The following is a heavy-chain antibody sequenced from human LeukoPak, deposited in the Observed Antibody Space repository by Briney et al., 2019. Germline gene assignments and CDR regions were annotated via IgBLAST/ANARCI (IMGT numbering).Heavy chain of an antibody. CDR1: GFTFSSYA. D-gene: IGHD6-6*01. J-gene: IGHJ4*02. CDR2: ISGSGGST. Sequence: GGSLRLSCAASGFTFSSYAMSWVRQAPGKGLEWVSAISGSGGSTYYADSVKGRFTVSRDNAKNSLYLQMNSLRAEDTAVYYCARDPEYSSSPVFDYWGQGTLVTVSS. V-gene: IGHV3-23*01. CDR3: ARDPEYSSSPVFDY.